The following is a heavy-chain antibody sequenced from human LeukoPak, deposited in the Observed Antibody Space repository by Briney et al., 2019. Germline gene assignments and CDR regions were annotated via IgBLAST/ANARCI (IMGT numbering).Heavy chain of an antibody. CDR3: TFSPTGYYYDTSE. CDR2: IQSKTDGGTT. V-gene: IGHV3-15*01. CDR1: GFPFSVAW. Sequence: PGGSLRLSCAGSGFPFSVAWMSWVRQAPGKGLEWVGLIQSKTDGGTTVYAGSVKGRFTFSRDDSKNTVYLQMNSPKAEDTAVYYCTFSPTGYYYDTSEWGQGTLVTVSS. J-gene: IGHJ4*02. D-gene: IGHD3-22*01.